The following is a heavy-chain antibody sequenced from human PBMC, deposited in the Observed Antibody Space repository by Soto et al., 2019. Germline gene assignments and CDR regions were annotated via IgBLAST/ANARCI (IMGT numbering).Heavy chain of an antibody. D-gene: IGHD2-8*01. J-gene: IGHJ4*02. CDR2: ISPYNSNP. Sequence: QVQLVQSEAEVREPGASVKVSCKASGYIFINYGISWMRQAPGQGLEWMGWISPYNSNPHYAQNLLGRVTVTRDTSTGTAYMELRSLRSDDTAVYYCARTGGDCTQSVCYDYWGQGTLVTVSS. V-gene: IGHV1-18*01. CDR3: ARTGGDCTQSVCYDY. CDR1: GYIFINYG.